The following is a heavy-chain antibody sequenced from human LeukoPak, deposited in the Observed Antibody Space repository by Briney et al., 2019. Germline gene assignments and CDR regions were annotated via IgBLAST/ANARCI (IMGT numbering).Heavy chain of an antibody. CDR2: ISSSSSYI. CDR3: ARDCSSTSCSPFDY. J-gene: IGHJ4*02. CDR1: GFTFSSYS. D-gene: IGHD2-2*01. V-gene: IGHV3-21*01. Sequence: GGSLRLSCAASGFTFSSYSMNWVRQAPGKGLEWVSSISSSSSYIYYADSVKGRFTNSRDNAKNSLYLQMNSLRAEDTAVYYCARDCSSTSCSPFDYWGQGTLVTVSS.